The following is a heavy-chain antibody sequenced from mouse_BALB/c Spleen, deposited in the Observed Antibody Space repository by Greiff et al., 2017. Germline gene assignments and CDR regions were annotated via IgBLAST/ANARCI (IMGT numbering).Heavy chain of an antibody. CDR2: INSNGGST. D-gene: IGHD2-3*01. Sequence: EVMLVESGGGLVQPGGSLKLSCAASGFTFSSYGMSWVRQTPDKRLELVATINSNGGSTYYPDSVKGRFTISRDNAKNTLYLQMSSLKSEDTAMYYCARRDDGYYYWYFDVWGAGTTVTVSS. V-gene: IGHV5-6-3*01. CDR3: ARRDDGYYYWYFDV. CDR1: GFTFSSYG. J-gene: IGHJ1*01.